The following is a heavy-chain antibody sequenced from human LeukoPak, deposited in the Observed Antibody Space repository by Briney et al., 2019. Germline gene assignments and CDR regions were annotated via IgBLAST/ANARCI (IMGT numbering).Heavy chain of an antibody. J-gene: IGHJ6*02. CDR2: FDPEDGDT. V-gene: IGHV1-24*01. CDR3: ATDGAMKNYYYYGMDV. CDR1: GYTLTELS. Sequence: ASVKVSCEVSGYTLTELSMHWVRQAPGKGLEWMGGFDPEDGDTIYAQKFQGRVTMTEDTSTDTAYMELSSLRSEDTAVYYCATDGAMKNYYYYGMDVWGQGTTVTVSS.